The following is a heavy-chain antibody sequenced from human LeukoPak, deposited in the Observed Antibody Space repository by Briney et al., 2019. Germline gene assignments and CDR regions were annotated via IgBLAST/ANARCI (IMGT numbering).Heavy chain of an antibody. V-gene: IGHV1-46*01. J-gene: IGHJ5*02. CDR1: GFTFTAYW. D-gene: IGHD1-26*01. Sequence: ASVKVSCKASGFTFTAYWMHWVRQAPGQGLEWMGVVNPTAVNRVYAQKFQGRVTMTRDTSTSTAYMELSSLRSEDTAVYFCARDNSRREGGTTFWWFDPWGQGTLVTVSS. CDR2: VNPTAVNR. CDR3: ARDNSRREGGTTFWWFDP.